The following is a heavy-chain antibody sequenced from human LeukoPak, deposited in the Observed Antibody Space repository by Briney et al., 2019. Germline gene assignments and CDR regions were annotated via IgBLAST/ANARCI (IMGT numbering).Heavy chain of an antibody. CDR1: GFIFDDYV. J-gene: IGHJ4*02. Sequence: GGSLRLSCAASGFIFDDYVMHWVRQAPGKDLEWVSVINWDGGSTYYADSVKGRFTISRDNNKNSLYLVMNSLRTDDTALYYCAKGSSSWSYFDSWGQGTLVTVSS. CDR3: AKGSSSWSYFDS. V-gene: IGHV3-43D*03. D-gene: IGHD6-13*01. CDR2: INWDGGST.